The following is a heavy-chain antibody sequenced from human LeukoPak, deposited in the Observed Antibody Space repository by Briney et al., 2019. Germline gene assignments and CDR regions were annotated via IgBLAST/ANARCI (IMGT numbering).Heavy chain of an antibody. V-gene: IGHV1-2*02. CDR2: INPFSGGT. Sequence: ASLKVSCTASGYTLTGCYMHWVCHAPGQRLERMGWINPFSGGTNYAQKFQGRVTMTRDTSISTAYMELSRLSSDDAAVYYCARDLGEDGGPDGLPIWGQGTMVTVSS. D-gene: IGHD3-10*01. CDR3: ARDLGEDGGPDGLPI. J-gene: IGHJ3*02. CDR1: GYTLTGCY.